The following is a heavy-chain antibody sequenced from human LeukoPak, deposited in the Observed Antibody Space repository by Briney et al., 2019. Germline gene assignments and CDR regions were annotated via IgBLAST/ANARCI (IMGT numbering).Heavy chain of an antibody. Sequence: ASVKVSCKASGYTFTSYGISWVRQAPGQGLEWMGWISGYNGNTKNAQKLQGRVTMTTDTSTSTAYMELRSLRSDDTAVYYCARAVLGGPTVYYNYYHMDVWGKGTTVTVSS. CDR3: ARAVLGGPTVYYNYYHMDV. D-gene: IGHD1-26*01. V-gene: IGHV1-18*01. J-gene: IGHJ6*03. CDR1: GYTFTSYG. CDR2: ISGYNGNT.